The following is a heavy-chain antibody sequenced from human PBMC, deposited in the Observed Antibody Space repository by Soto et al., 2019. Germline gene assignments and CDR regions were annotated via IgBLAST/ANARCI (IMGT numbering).Heavy chain of an antibody. CDR2: ISWNSGSI. V-gene: IGHV3-9*01. Sequence: QPGGSLRLSCAASGFTFDDYAMHWVRQAPGKGPEWVSGISWNSGSIGYADSVKSRFTISRDNAKNSLYLQMNSLRAEDTALYYCAKDTRAMWAARPAGYYYYMDVWGKGTTVTVSS. CDR3: AKDTRAMWAARPAGYYYYMDV. CDR1: GFTFDDYA. J-gene: IGHJ6*03. D-gene: IGHD6-6*01.